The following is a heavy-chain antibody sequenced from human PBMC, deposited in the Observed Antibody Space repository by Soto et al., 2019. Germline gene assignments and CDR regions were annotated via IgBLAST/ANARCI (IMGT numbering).Heavy chain of an antibody. CDR3: ARDFRYYDSSGYYYYFDY. CDR1: GFTFSSYW. CDR2: IKQDGSEK. J-gene: IGHJ4*02. Sequence: GGSLRLSCAASGFTFSSYWMSWVRQAPGKGLEWVANIKQDGSEKYYVDSVKGRFTISRDNAKNSLYLQMNSLRAEDTAVYYCARDFRYYDSSGYYYYFDYWGQGTLVTVSS. V-gene: IGHV3-7*01. D-gene: IGHD3-22*01.